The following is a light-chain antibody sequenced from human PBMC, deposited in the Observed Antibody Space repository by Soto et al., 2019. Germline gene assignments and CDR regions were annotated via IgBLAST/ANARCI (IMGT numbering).Light chain of an antibody. Sequence: EIVVTQSPATLSLSPGERATLSCRASQSVSSYLAWYQQKPGQAPRLLIYDASTRAPGIPARFSGRGSGADFTLTISSLEPEDFAVYYCQQRSNWPWTFGQGTKVDIK. V-gene: IGKV3-11*01. CDR2: DAS. CDR1: QSVSSY. CDR3: QQRSNWPWT. J-gene: IGKJ1*01.